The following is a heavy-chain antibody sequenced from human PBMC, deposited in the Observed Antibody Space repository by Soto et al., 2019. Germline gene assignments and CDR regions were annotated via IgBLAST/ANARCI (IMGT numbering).Heavy chain of an antibody. D-gene: IGHD3-3*01. V-gene: IGHV1-3*01. Sequence: QVQLVQSGAEVKKPGASVKVSCKASGYTFTSYAMHWVRQAPGQRLEWMGWINAGNGNTKYSQKFQGRVTITRDTSASTAYMELSSLISEDTAVYYCARDTLSLRFLGWLPNYYYYYMDVWGKGTTVTVSS. J-gene: IGHJ6*03. CDR2: INAGNGNT. CDR3: ARDTLSLRFLGWLPNYYYYYMDV. CDR1: GYTFTSYA.